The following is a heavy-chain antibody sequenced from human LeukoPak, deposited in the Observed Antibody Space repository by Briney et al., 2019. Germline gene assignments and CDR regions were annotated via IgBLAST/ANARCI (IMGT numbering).Heavy chain of an antibody. Sequence: ASVKVSCKASGYTFTGYYMHWVRQAPGQGLEWTGWINPNSGGTNYAQKFQGRVTMTRDTSISTAYMELSRLRSDDTAVYYCARDGVYSSGWYVDYWGQGTLVTVSS. CDR3: ARDGVYSSGWYVDY. D-gene: IGHD6-19*01. J-gene: IGHJ4*02. CDR2: INPNSGGT. CDR1: GYTFTGYY. V-gene: IGHV1-2*02.